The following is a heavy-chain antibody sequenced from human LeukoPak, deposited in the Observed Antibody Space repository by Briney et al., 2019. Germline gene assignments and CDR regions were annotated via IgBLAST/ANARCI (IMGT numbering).Heavy chain of an antibody. CDR2: IYYSGST. J-gene: IGHJ6*04. CDR3: AGTLPGYCSSTSCQSYYYYGMDV. CDR1: GGSISSGGHS. Sequence: PSQTLSLTCAVSGGSISSGGHSWSWIRQPPGKGLEWIGYIYYSGSTNYNPSLKSRVTISVDTSKNQFSLKLSSVTAADTAVYYCAGTLPGYCSSTSCQSYYYYGMDVWGKGTTVTVSS. D-gene: IGHD2-2*01. V-gene: IGHV4-61*08.